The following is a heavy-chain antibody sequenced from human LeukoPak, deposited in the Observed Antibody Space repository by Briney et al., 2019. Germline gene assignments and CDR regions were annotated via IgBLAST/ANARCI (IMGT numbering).Heavy chain of an antibody. CDR2: FDPEDGET. J-gene: IGHJ4*02. Sequence: GASVKVSCKVSGYTLTELSMHWVRQAPGKGLEWMGGFDPEDGETIYAQKFQGRVTMTEDTSTDTAYMELSSLRSEDTAVYYCATVGSITISGVVDYWGQGTLVTVSS. D-gene: IGHD3-3*01. V-gene: IGHV1-24*01. CDR1: GYTLTELS. CDR3: ATVGSITISGVVDY.